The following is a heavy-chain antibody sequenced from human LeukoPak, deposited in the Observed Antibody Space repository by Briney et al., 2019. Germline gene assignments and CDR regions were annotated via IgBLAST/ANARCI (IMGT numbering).Heavy chain of an antibody. Sequence: ASVKVSCKASGYTFTGYYMHWVRQAPGQGLEWMGWINPNSGGTNYAQKFQGRVTMTRDTSISTAYMELSRLRSDDTAVYYCARGGYSSGWYVGLFGVGDYYYYGMDVWGQGTTVTVSS. CDR1: GYTFTGYY. D-gene: IGHD6-19*01. CDR2: INPNSGGT. V-gene: IGHV1-2*02. CDR3: ARGGYSSGWYVGLFGVGDYYYYGMDV. J-gene: IGHJ6*02.